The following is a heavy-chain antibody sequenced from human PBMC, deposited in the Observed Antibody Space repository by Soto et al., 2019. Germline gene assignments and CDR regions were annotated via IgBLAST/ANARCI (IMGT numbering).Heavy chain of an antibody. CDR1: GGSISSGGYY. D-gene: IGHD3-10*02. J-gene: IGHJ4*02. CDR3: ARSPETLFPFDY. Sequence: SETLSLTCTVSGGSISSGGYYWSWIRQHPGKGLEWIGYIYYSGSTYYNPSLKSRVTISVDTSKNQFSLKLSSVTAADTAVYYCARSPETLFPFDYWGPGTLVTVSS. V-gene: IGHV4-31*03. CDR2: IYYSGST.